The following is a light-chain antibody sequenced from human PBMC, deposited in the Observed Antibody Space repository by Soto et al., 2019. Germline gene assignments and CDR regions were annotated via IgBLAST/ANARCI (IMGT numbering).Light chain of an antibody. CDR1: QSVSSSY. CDR2: GAS. Sequence: EIVLTQSPATLSVSPGERATLSCRASQSVSSSYLAWYQQKPGQAPRLLIYGASSRATGIPDRFSGSGSGTDFTLTISRLEPEDFAVYYCQQYATSPFTFGHGTKVDIK. J-gene: IGKJ3*01. CDR3: QQYATSPFT. V-gene: IGKV3-20*01.